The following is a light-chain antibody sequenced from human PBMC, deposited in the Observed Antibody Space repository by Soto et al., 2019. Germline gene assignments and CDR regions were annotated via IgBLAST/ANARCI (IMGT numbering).Light chain of an antibody. CDR1: SSDVGGYNY. CDR2: EVS. CDR3: SSYTSSSTRVV. Sequence: QSVLTQPASMSGSPGQSITISCTGTSSDVGGYNYVSWYQQHPGKAPKLMIYEVSNRPSGVSNRFSGSKSGNTASLTISGLQAEDEADYYCSSYTSSSTRVVFGGGTKVTVL. V-gene: IGLV2-14*01. J-gene: IGLJ2*01.